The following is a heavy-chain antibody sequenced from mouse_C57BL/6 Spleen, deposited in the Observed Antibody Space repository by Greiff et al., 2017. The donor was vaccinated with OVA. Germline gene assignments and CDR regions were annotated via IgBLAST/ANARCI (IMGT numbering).Heavy chain of an antibody. Sequence: QVQLQQPGAELVKPGASVKLSCKASGYTFTDYEMHWVKQTPVHGLEWIGAIDPETGGTAYNQKFKGKAILTADKSSSTAYMELRSLTSEDSAVYYCTRTEYWGQGTLVTVSA. CDR3: TRTEY. J-gene: IGHJ3*01. CDR2: IDPETGGT. V-gene: IGHV1-15*01. CDR1: GYTFTDYE.